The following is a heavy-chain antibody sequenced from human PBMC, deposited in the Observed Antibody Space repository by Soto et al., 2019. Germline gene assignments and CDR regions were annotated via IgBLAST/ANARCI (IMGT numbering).Heavy chain of an antibody. J-gene: IGHJ5*02. V-gene: IGHV1-18*01. CDR1: GYTFTNYG. Sequence: ASVKVSCKTSGYTFTNYGISWVRQAPGQGLEWMGWITTDKGKTTYAQKFQGRVTMTTDTSTSTAYMELRSLRSDDTAVYYCARSRRTGNWFDPWGQGTLVTVSS. D-gene: IGHD1-1*01. CDR3: ARSRRTGNWFDP. CDR2: ITTDKGKT.